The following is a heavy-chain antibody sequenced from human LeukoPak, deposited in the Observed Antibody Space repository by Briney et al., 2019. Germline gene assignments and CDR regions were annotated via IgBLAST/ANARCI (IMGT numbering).Heavy chain of an antibody. D-gene: IGHD6-13*01. CDR3: ATEPTGDSSSWYYFDY. CDR2: FDPEDGET. J-gene: IGHJ4*02. CDR1: GYTLTELS. Sequence: ASVKVSCKVSGYTLTELSMHWVRQAPGKGLEWMGGFDPEDGETIYAQKFQGRVTMTEDTSTDTAYMELSSLRSEDTAVYYCATEPTGDSSSWYYFDYWGQGTLVTVSS. V-gene: IGHV1-24*01.